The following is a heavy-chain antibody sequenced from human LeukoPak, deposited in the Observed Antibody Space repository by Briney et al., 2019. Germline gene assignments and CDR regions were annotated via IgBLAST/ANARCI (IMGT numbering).Heavy chain of an antibody. Sequence: GGSLRLSCAASGFTFSTYNMNWVRQAPGKGLEWVSYISSSSSTIYYADSVKGRFTISRDNGKNSLYLQMNSLRAEDTAVYYCANLDLMGKVVTPRREPAFDIWGQGTMVTVSS. CDR1: GFTFSTYN. CDR3: ANLDLMGKVVTPRREPAFDI. J-gene: IGHJ3*02. CDR2: ISSSSSTI. D-gene: IGHD4-23*01. V-gene: IGHV3-48*01.